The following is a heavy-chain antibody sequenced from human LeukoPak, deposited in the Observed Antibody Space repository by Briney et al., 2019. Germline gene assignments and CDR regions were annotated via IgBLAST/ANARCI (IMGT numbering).Heavy chain of an antibody. D-gene: IGHD5-24*01. Sequence: GGSLRLSCAASGFTSDDYAMHGVRQAPGKGREWVSGFSLNSGSIGYADSVKGRFAISRDNAKNSLYLQMNSLRAEDTALYYCAKDFEMATTTPYFDYWGQGTLVTVSS. CDR3: AKDFEMATTTPYFDY. V-gene: IGHV3-9*02. J-gene: IGHJ4*02. CDR1: GFTSDDYA. CDR2: FSLNSGSI.